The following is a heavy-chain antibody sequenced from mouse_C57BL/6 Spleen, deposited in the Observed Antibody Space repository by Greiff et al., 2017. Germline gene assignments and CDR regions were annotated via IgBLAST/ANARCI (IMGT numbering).Heavy chain of an antibody. CDR1: GYTFTSYW. V-gene: IGHV1-50*01. J-gene: IGHJ3*01. D-gene: IGHD2-1*01. CDR3: ARGGIYYGKEGFAY. CDR2: IDPSDSYT. Sequence: VQLQQPGAELVKPGASVKLSCKASGYTFTSYWMQWVKQRPGQGLEWIGEIDPSDSYTNYNQKFKGKATLTVDTSSSTAYMQLSSLTSEDSAVYYCARGGIYYGKEGFAYWGQGTLVTVSA.